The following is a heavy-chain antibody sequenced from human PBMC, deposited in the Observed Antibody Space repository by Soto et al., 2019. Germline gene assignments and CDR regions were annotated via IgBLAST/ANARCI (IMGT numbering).Heavy chain of an antibody. D-gene: IGHD6-6*01. Sequence: PSETLSLTCTVSGGSISSYYWSWIRQPPGKGLEWIGYIYYSGSTNYNPSLKSRVTISVDTSKNQFSLTLSSVTAADTVVYYCARVYSSSSSVDYWGQETLGTVS. J-gene: IGHJ4*02. CDR1: GGSISSYY. CDR2: IYYSGST. V-gene: IGHV4-59*01. CDR3: ARVYSSSSSVDY.